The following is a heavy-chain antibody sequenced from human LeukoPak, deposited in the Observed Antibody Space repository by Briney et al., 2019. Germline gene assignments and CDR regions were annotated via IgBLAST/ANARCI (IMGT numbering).Heavy chain of an antibody. CDR3: ASAREYCGGAECYEYFQH. Sequence: GGSLRLSCAASGFTVRTHSMSWVRQAPGKGLEWVSVIYGGGSTYYADSVNVRFTISRDSSKNTLFLQMNSLRAEDTALYYCASAREYCGGAECYEYFQHWGQGTLVTVSS. CDR2: IYGGGST. D-gene: IGHD2-21*01. J-gene: IGHJ1*01. CDR1: GFTVRTHS. V-gene: IGHV3-53*01.